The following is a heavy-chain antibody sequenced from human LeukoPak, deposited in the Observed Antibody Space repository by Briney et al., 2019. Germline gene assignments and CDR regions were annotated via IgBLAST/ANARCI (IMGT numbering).Heavy chain of an antibody. CDR3: SRAYGGNSSPFDY. CDR2: MHPNSGNT. J-gene: IGHJ4*02. Sequence: ASVKVSCKASGYTFTSYDINWVRQATGQGLEWMGWMHPNSGNTGYAQKFQGRGTMTRNTSISTAYMELSSLRSEDTAVYYCSRAYGGNSSPFDYWGQGTLVTVSS. V-gene: IGHV1-8*01. D-gene: IGHD4-23*01. CDR1: GYTFTSYD.